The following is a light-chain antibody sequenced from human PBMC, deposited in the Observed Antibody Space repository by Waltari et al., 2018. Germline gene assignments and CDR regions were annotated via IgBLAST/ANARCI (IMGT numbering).Light chain of an antibody. J-gene: IGLJ2*01. CDR2: GFC. CDR3: QSYDTTLSAVG. V-gene: IGLV1-40*01. Sequence: QSVLTQPPSVSGAPGQIITISCSGTKSNIGADFDVHWYQQLPGTAPKPLLHGFCERLSGVSDRFSGFKSGASSSLVITGLQAEDEADYYCQSYDTTLSAVGFGGGTRLTVL. CDR1: KSNIGADFD.